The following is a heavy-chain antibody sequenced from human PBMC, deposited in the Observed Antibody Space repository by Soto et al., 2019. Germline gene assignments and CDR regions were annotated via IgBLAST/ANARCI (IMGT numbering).Heavy chain of an antibody. CDR2: MYYSGST. CDR1: GDSISSSSYY. CDR3: ARLRGSSGWYTYY. J-gene: IGHJ4*02. D-gene: IGHD6-19*01. V-gene: IGHV4-39*01. Sequence: PSETLSLTCTVSGDSISSSSYYWGWIRQPPGKGLEWIGSMYYSGSTYYNPSLNSRVTISVDTSKNQFSLKVSSVTAADTAVYYCARLRGSSGWYTYYWGQGTQVTVSS.